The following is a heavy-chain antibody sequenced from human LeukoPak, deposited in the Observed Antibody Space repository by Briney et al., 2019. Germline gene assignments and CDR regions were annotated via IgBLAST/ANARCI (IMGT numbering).Heavy chain of an antibody. J-gene: IGHJ4*02. CDR1: GFTFSSYE. V-gene: IGHV3-48*03. CDR2: ISSSGSTI. Sequence: GSLRLSYAASGFTFSSYEMNWVRQAPGKGLEWVSYISSSGSTIYYADSVKGRFTISRDNAKNSLYLQMNSLRAEDTAVYYCARDTSSSIAARPSNFDYWGRGTLSPSPQ. D-gene: IGHD6-6*01. CDR3: ARDTSSSIAARPSNFDY.